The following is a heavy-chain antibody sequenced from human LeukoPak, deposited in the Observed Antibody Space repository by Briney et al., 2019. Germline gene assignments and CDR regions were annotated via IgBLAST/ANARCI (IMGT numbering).Heavy chain of an antibody. Sequence: GGSLRLSCAASGFTFSSYAMSWVRQAPGKGLEWVSAISGSGGSTYYADSVKGRFTISRDNSKNTLYLRMNSLRAEDTAVYYCAKRAEVVPAAITNPHNWFDPWGQGTLVTVSS. J-gene: IGHJ5*02. D-gene: IGHD2-2*01. CDR3: AKRAEVVPAAITNPHNWFDP. CDR1: GFTFSSYA. CDR2: ISGSGGST. V-gene: IGHV3-23*01.